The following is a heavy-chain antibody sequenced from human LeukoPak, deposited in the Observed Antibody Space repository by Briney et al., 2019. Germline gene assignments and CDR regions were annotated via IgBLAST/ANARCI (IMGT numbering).Heavy chain of an antibody. D-gene: IGHD3-22*01. CDR2: ISGSGGAT. J-gene: IGHJ4*02. CDR1: GFTFSLFA. V-gene: IGHV3-23*01. CDR3: AKDGYNYDSSGHFDY. Sequence: GGSLRLSSAASGFTFSLFAMHWVRQAPGKGLEWVSAISGSGGATYHADADSVKGRFTISRDNSKNALYLQINNLRAEDTAVYYCAKDGYNYDSSGHFDYWGQGTLVTVSS.